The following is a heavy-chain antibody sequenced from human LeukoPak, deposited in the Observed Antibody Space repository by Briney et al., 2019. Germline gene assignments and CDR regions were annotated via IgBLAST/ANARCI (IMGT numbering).Heavy chain of an antibody. J-gene: IGHJ4*02. V-gene: IGHV4-34*01. CDR3: ARGGVSLSVPYYYDSSGYYAPFDY. Sequence: SETLSLTCAVYGGSFRGYYWSTIREPPGKGLEWIGEINQSGITNYNPSLKSRVTISVDTSKNQFSLKLSSVTAADTAVYYCARGGVSLSVPYYYDSSGYYAPFDYWGQGTLVTVSS. CDR2: INQSGIT. D-gene: IGHD3-22*01. CDR1: GGSFRGYY.